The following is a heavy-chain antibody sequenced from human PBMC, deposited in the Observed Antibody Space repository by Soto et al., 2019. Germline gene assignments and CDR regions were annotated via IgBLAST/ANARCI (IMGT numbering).Heavy chain of an antibody. V-gene: IGHV3-66*01. CDR1: GFTVSSNY. CDR3: AREADYYGACDY. CDR2: IYSGGST. D-gene: IGHD3-10*01. J-gene: IGHJ4*02. Sequence: PGGSLRLSSEASGFTVSSNYMSGVPQVPGKGLEWVSVIYSGGSTYYADSVKGRFTISRDNSKNTLYLQMNSLRAEDTAVYYCAREADYYGACDYWGQGTLVTVSS.